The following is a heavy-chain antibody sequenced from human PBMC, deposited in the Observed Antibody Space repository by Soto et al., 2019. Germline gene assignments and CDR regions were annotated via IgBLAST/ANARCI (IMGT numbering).Heavy chain of an antibody. CDR3: AHSFRNYYYYYYYGMDV. V-gene: IGHV2-5*02. Sequence: QITLKESGPTLVKPTQTLTLTCTFSGFSLSTSGVGVGWIRQPPGKALEWLALIYWDDDKRYSPSLKSRLTITKDTSKNQVVLTMTNMDPVDTATYYCAHSFRNYYYYYYYGMDVWGQGTTVTVSS. J-gene: IGHJ6*02. CDR2: IYWDDDK. CDR1: GFSLSTSGVG. D-gene: IGHD3-10*01.